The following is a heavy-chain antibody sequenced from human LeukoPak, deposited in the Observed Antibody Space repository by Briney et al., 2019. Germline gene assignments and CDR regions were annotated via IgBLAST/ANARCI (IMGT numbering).Heavy chain of an antibody. D-gene: IGHD3-22*01. CDR1: GGSISSGSDY. CDR3: ARGPYSYDSSGAFDI. CDR2: ISSSGST. V-gene: IGHV4-61*02. Sequence: PSETLSLTCTVSGGSISSGSDYWSWIRQPAGKGMEWIGRISSSGSTNYNPSLKSRVTISVDTSKNQFSLKLSSVTAADTAVYFCARGPYSYDSSGAFDIWGQGTMVTVSS. J-gene: IGHJ3*02.